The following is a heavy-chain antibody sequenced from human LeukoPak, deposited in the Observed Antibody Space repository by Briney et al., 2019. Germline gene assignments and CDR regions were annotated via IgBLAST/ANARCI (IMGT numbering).Heavy chain of an antibody. CDR2: VKRDGSEK. D-gene: IGHD3-10*01. CDR1: GFTFGTYW. CDR3: ARTYGSGLSGHGMDV. Sequence: PGGSLRLSCAASGFTFGTYWMSWVRQAPGKGLEWVANVKRDGSEKYYVASVKGRFTISRDNAKNSLYLQMNSLRAEDTAVYYCARTYGSGLSGHGMDVWGQGTTVTVSS. J-gene: IGHJ6*02. V-gene: IGHV3-7*04.